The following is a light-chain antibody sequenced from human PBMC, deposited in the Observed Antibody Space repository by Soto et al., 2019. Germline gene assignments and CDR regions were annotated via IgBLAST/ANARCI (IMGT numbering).Light chain of an antibody. CDR1: SSDVGGYNY. CDR2: EVS. CDR3: SSYTSSSPNV. Sequence: QSVLTQPASVSGSPGQSITISCTGTSSDVGGYNYVSWYQQHPGKAPKLMIYEVSKRPSGVSNRFSGSKSGNTASLTISGLQAEDEADYYCSSYTSSSPNVFGTGTKVTVL. V-gene: IGLV2-14*01. J-gene: IGLJ1*01.